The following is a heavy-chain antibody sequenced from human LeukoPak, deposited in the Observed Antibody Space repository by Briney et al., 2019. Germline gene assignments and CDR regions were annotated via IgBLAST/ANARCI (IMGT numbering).Heavy chain of an antibody. Sequence: SGTLSLTCAVSGGSISSSNWWSWVRQPPGKGLEWIGEIYHSGSTNYNPSLKSRVTISVDKSKNQFSLKLSSVTAADTAVYYCARVSPSTSYSISPTHFDYWGQGTLVTLSS. V-gene: IGHV4-4*02. D-gene: IGHD6-13*01. CDR3: ARVSPSTSYSISPTHFDY. CDR2: IYHSGST. J-gene: IGHJ4*02. CDR1: GGSISSSNW.